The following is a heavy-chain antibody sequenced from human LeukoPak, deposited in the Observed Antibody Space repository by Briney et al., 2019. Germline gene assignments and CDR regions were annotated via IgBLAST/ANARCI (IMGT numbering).Heavy chain of an antibody. V-gene: IGHV4-30-4*07. J-gene: IGHJ6*03. CDR3: ARDLVTTINKWYYYYMDV. D-gene: IGHD5-12*01. CDR1: GGSISSGGYS. CDR2: IYYSGST. Sequence: SETLSLTCAVSGGSISSGGYSWSWIRQPPGKGLEWIGYIYYSGSTYYNPSLKSRVTISVDTSKNQFSLRLSSVTAADTAVYYCARDLVTTINKWYYYYMDVWGEGTTVIISS.